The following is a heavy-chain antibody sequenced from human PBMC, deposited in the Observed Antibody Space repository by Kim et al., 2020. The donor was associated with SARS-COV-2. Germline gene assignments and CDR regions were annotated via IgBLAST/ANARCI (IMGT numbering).Heavy chain of an antibody. D-gene: IGHD3-10*01. Sequence: ASVKVSCKASGYTFTRYGISWVRQAPGQGLEWMGWISAYNGNTNYAQKLQGRVTMTTDTSTSTAYMELRSLRSDDTAVYYCADSTYYYGSGSYFPRGYWGQGTLVTVSS. V-gene: IGHV1-18*01. CDR3: ADSTYYYGSGSYFPRGY. CDR2: ISAYNGNT. J-gene: IGHJ4*02. CDR1: GYTFTRYG.